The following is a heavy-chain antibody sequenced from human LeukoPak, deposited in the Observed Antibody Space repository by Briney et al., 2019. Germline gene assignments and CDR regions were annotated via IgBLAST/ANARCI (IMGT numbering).Heavy chain of an antibody. Sequence: GGSLRLSCAASGFTFDDYGMSWVRQAPGKGLEWVSGINWNGGSTGYADSVKGRFTISRDNAKNSLYLQMNSLRAEDTAVYYCARDGLRDFWSGYNFDYWGQGTLVTVSS. CDR3: ARDGLRDFWSGYNFDY. CDR2: INWNGGST. D-gene: IGHD3-3*01. J-gene: IGHJ4*02. V-gene: IGHV3-20*04. CDR1: GFTFDDYG.